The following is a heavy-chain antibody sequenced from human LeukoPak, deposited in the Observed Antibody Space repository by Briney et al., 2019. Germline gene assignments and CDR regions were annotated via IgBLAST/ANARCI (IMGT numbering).Heavy chain of an antibody. CDR2: IKQDEIEK. D-gene: IGHD2-15*01. CDR1: GFTFSSYW. CDR3: ARGYCSGSSCYSGFYFDY. J-gene: IGHJ4*02. V-gene: IGHV3-7*01. Sequence: RTGGSLRLSCAASGFTFSSYWMSWVRQAPGKGLEWVANIKQDEIEKYFVDSVKGRFTLSRDNAKNSLYLQMNSLRAEDTAVYYCARGYCSGSSCYSGFYFDYWGQGALVTVSS.